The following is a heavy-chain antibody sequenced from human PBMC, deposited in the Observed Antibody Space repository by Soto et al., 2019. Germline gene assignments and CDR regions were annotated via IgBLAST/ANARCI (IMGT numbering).Heavy chain of an antibody. J-gene: IGHJ4*02. CDR1: GFTLSSYA. D-gene: IGHD6-19*01. Sequence: GGSLRLSCAASGFTLSSYAIHWVRQAPGKGLEWVTVISKGGSNLYFADSVKGRFTISRDNSKNTLYLQMNSLRSEDTAVYYCAREVEYTSAFGISSSFDYWGQGTLVTVSS. V-gene: IGHV3-30-3*01. CDR2: ISKGGSNL. CDR3: AREVEYTSAFGISSSFDY.